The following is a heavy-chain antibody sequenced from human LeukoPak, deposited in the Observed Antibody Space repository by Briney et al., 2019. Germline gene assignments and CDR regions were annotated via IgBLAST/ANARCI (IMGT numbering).Heavy chain of an antibody. D-gene: IGHD3-9*01. Sequence: GGSLRLSCAASGFTFSDYSMNWVRQAPGKGLEWVSYISGGSSTMYYADSVKGRFTISRDNAKKSLYLQMNSLRAEDTAVYYCARDRGQTGYYWSYYYYMDVWGIGTTVTVSS. J-gene: IGHJ6*03. CDR3: ARDRGQTGYYWSYYYYMDV. V-gene: IGHV3-48*01. CDR2: ISGGSSTM. CDR1: GFTFSDYS.